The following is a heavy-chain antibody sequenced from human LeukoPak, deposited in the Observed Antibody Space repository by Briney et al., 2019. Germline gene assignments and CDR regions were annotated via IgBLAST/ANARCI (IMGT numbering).Heavy chain of an antibody. J-gene: IGHJ3*02. CDR3: LTVVETTIAAFDI. V-gene: IGHV3-74*01. Sequence: QPGGSLRLSCAASGFTFSNYWLHWVRQAPGKGLVWVSRIDANAKTTSYADSVKGRFTISTDNAKKTLYLQMNSLRVEDPAVYYCLTVVETTIAAFDIWGQGTMVTVSS. D-gene: IGHD1-26*01. CDR1: GFTFSNYW. CDR2: IDANAKTT.